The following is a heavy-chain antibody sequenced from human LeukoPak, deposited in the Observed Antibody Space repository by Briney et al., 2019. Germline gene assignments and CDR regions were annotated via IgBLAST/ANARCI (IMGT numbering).Heavy chain of an antibody. CDR1: GYSISSGYY. CDR2: IYHSGST. CDR3: ARHRYCSSTSCQGSDY. V-gene: IGHV4-38-2*01. D-gene: IGHD2-2*01. J-gene: IGHJ4*02. Sequence: PSETLSLTCAVSGYSISSGYYCGWIRQPPGKGLEWIGSIYHSGSTYYNPSLKSRVTISVDTSKNQFSLKLSYVTAADTAVYYCARHRYCSSTSCQGSDYWGQGTLVTVSS.